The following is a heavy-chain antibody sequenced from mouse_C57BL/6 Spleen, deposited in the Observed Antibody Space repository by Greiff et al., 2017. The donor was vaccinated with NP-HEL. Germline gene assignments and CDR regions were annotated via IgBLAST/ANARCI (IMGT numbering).Heavy chain of an antibody. CDR1: GYAFSSSW. D-gene: IGHD2-3*01. Sequence: VQLQQSGPELVKPGASVKISFKASGYAFSSSWMNWVKQRPGKGLEWIGRIYPGDGDTNYNGKFKGKATLTADKSSSTAYMQLSSLTSEDSAVYFCARGDGYSDYAMDYWGQGTSVTVSS. CDR2: IYPGDGDT. V-gene: IGHV1-82*01. CDR3: ARGDGYSDYAMDY. J-gene: IGHJ4*01.